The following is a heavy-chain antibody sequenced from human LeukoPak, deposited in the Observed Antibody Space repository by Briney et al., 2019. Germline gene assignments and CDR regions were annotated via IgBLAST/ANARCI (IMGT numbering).Heavy chain of an antibody. CDR2: INPSGGST. CDR3: AISTVTFYYFDY. J-gene: IGHJ4*02. Sequence: ASVKVSCKASGYTFTSYYMHWVRQAPGQGLEWMGIINPSGGSTSYAQKFQGRVTMTRDTSISTTYMELRGLRSDDTAVYYCAISTVTFYYFDYWGQGTLVTVSS. CDR1: GYTFTSYY. D-gene: IGHD4-17*01. V-gene: IGHV1-46*01.